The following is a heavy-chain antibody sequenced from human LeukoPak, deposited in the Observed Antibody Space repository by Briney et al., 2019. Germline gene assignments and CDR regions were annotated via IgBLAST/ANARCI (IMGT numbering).Heavy chain of an antibody. Sequence: ASVKVSCKASGGTFSSYAISWVRQAPGQGLEWMGRIIPILGIANYAQKFQGRVTITADKSTSTAYMELSSLRSEDTAVYYCAREPPGIAVAGTSAFDIWGQGTIVTVSS. CDR2: IIPILGIA. J-gene: IGHJ3*02. CDR3: AREPPGIAVAGTSAFDI. CDR1: GGTFSSYA. D-gene: IGHD6-19*01. V-gene: IGHV1-69*04.